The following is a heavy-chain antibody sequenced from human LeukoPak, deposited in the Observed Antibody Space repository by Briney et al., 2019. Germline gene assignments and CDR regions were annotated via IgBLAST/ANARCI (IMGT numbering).Heavy chain of an antibody. D-gene: IGHD2-15*01. CDR3: AKGGDCSGGSCYSLYYYYYMDV. Sequence: GGSLRLSCAASGFTFSSYAMSWVRQAPGKGLEWVSAISGSGGSTYYADSVKGRFTISRDNSKNTLYLQMNSLRAEDTAVYYCAKGGDCSGGSCYSLYYYYYMDVWGKGTTVTVSS. J-gene: IGHJ6*03. V-gene: IGHV3-23*01. CDR1: GFTFSSYA. CDR2: ISGSGGST.